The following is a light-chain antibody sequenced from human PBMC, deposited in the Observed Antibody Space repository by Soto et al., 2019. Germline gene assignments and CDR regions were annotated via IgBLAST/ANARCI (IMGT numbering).Light chain of an antibody. CDR1: EGIDSW. J-gene: IGKJ4*01. CDR2: AAS. CDR3: QQGIHFPLA. V-gene: IGKV1-12*01. Sequence: DIQMTQSPSSVSASVGDRVTIACRASEGIDSWLAWYRQKPGEAPKLLISAASTLQSAVPTRFSGSGFGTDFTLTITSLQPEDSATYYCQQGIHFPLAFGGGTKVEIK.